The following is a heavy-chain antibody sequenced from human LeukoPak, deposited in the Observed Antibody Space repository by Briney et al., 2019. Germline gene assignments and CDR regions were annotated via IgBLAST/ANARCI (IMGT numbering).Heavy chain of an antibody. Sequence: GGSLRLSCAASGFTFSDAWMSWVRQAPGKGLEWVGRIKSKADGGTINYAAPVKGRFTILRDDSKNMLYLQMNSLKTEDTAVYYCSTAHYYYYFHMDVWGKGTTVTVSS. CDR3: STAHYYYYFHMDV. V-gene: IGHV3-15*01. CDR2: IKSKADGGTI. CDR1: GFTFSDAW. J-gene: IGHJ6*03.